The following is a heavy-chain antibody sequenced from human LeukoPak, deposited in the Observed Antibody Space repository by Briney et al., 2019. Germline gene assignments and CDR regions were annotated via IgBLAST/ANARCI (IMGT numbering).Heavy chain of an antibody. CDR3: ARPLFRGYIFGCGY. CDR1: GDSITSYY. D-gene: IGHD5-18*01. J-gene: IGHJ4*02. V-gene: IGHV4-59*08. Sequence: SETLSLTCTVSGDSITSYYWSWLRQPPGKGLEWIGYIYNSGNTNYNPSLKSRVTISVDTSKNQISLRLSSVTAADTAVYYCARPLFRGYIFGCGYWGQGTLVTVSS. CDR2: IYNSGNT.